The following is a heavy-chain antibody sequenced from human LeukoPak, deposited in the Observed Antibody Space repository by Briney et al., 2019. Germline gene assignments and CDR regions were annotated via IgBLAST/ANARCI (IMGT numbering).Heavy chain of an antibody. CDR3: ARDDGAASSWSDY. CDR2: IWYDESKK. D-gene: IGHD6-13*01. Sequence: PGRSLRLSCAAPGFTFSAYGMHWVREAPGKGLEGGAVIWYDESKKYYALCGKGQVPISSDKCKNKMYVQMNSLRAEGTAVYYCARDDGAASSWSDYWGQGTLVTVSS. CDR1: GFTFSAYG. J-gene: IGHJ4*01. V-gene: IGHV3-33*01.